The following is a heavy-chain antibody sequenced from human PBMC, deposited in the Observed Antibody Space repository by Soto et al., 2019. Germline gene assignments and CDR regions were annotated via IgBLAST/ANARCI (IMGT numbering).Heavy chain of an antibody. J-gene: IGHJ4*02. V-gene: IGHV3-11*06. CDR3: AREGRYSSGLDY. D-gene: IGHD6-19*01. CDR1: GFTFSDYY. CDR2: ISSSSSYT. Sequence: QVQLVESGGGLVKPGGSLRLSCAASGFTFSDYYMSWIRQAPGKGLAWVSYISSSSSYTNYEDSVKRRFTISRDNAKNSLYRQMNSLRAEDTAVYYCAREGRYSSGLDYWGQGTLVTVSS.